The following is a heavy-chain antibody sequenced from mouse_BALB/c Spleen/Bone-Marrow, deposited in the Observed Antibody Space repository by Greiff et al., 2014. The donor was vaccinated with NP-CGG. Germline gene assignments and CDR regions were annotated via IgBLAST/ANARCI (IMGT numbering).Heavy chain of an antibody. Sequence: EVQLQQSGPELVKPGASVKMSCKASGYTFTDYYMDWVKQSHGESFEWIGRVNPYNGGTSYNQKFKGKATLTVDKSSGTAYMELNSLTSEDSAVYYCARGIYYGNYFDYWGQGTTLTVSS. CDR1: GYTFTDYY. CDR3: ARGIYYGNYFDY. D-gene: IGHD2-1*01. J-gene: IGHJ2*01. V-gene: IGHV1-19*01. CDR2: VNPYNGGT.